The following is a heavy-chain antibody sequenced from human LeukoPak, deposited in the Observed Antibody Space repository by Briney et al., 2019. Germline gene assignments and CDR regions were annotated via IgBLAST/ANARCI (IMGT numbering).Heavy chain of an antibody. V-gene: IGHV1-69*05. D-gene: IGHD5-24*01. Sequence: ASVKVSCKASGGTFSSYAISWVRQAPGQGLEWIGRIIPIFGTANYAQKFQGRVTITTDESTSTAYMELSSLRSEDTAVYYCASSLRGYNYFDYWGQGTLVTVSS. CDR3: ASSLRGYNYFDY. CDR2: IIPIFGTA. CDR1: GGTFSSYA. J-gene: IGHJ4*02.